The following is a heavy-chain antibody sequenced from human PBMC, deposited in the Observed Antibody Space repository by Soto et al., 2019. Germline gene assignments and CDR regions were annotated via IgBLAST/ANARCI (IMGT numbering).Heavy chain of an antibody. CDR2: TYYRSKWYN. J-gene: IGHJ6*02. CDR3: ARAVVDYDILTGYYDYYYYGMDV. CDR1: GDSFSSNSAA. V-gene: IGHV6-1*01. D-gene: IGHD3-9*01. Sequence: SQTLSLTCAISGDSFSSNSAAWNWIRQSPSRGLEWLGRTYYRSKWYNDYAVSVKSRITINPDTSKNQFSLQLNSVTPEDTAVYYCARAVVDYDILTGYYDYYYYGMDVWGQGTTVTVSS.